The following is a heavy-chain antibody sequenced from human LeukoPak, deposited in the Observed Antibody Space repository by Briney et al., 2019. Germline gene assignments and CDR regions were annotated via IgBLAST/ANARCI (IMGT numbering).Heavy chain of an antibody. D-gene: IGHD1-26*01. CDR3: ARDSGVVGATTCYFDY. CDR2: IKQDGSEK. J-gene: IGHJ4*02. V-gene: IGHV3-7*01. Sequence: GGSLRLSCAVSGFTVSGNYMSWVRQAPGKGLEWVANIKQDGSEKYYVDSVKGRFTISRDNAKNSLYLQMNSLRAEDTAVYYCARDSGVVGATTCYFDYWGQGTLVTVSS. CDR1: GFTVSGNY.